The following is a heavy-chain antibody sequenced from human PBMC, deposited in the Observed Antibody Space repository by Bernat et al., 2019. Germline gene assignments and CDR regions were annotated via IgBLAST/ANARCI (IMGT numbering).Heavy chain of an antibody. CDR3: AKAPLGSCGGVICYYFDY. V-gene: IGHV3-23*01. D-gene: IGHD2-15*01. Sequence: EVQLLQSGGGLVQPGGSLRLSCVASGFTFNTYAMNWVRQAPGKGLGWVSSITSGVGNTYYANSVKGRFTISRDTSKNTLYLQMNSLRAEDAAVYYCAKAPLGSCGGVICYYFDYWGQGALVTVSS. CDR1: GFTFNTYA. CDR2: ITSGVGNT. J-gene: IGHJ4*02.